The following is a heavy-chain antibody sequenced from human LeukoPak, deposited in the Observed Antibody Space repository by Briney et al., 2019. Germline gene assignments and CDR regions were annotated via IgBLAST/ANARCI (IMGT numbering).Heavy chain of an antibody. Sequence: SETLSLTCTVSGDSISSSYWNWIRQPPGKGLEWIGYISASGNTNYNPSLKSRIIISVDMSKSQFSLKLSSVTAADTAMYYCARLIPGTTGLRKNYFDYWGQGTLVTVSS. CDR2: ISASGNT. D-gene: IGHD1-20*01. V-gene: IGHV4-4*09. J-gene: IGHJ4*02. CDR1: GDSISSSY. CDR3: ARLIPGTTGLRKNYFDY.